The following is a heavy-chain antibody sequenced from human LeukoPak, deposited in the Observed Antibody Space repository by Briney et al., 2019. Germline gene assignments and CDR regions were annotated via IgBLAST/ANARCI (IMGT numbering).Heavy chain of an antibody. Sequence: ASVKVSCKASGYTFTSYGISWVRQAPGQGLEWMGIINPSGGSTSYAQKFQGRVTMTRDTSTSTVYMELSSLRSEDTAVYYCAREAVPNYYMDVWGKGTTVTVSS. D-gene: IGHD4-17*01. CDR2: INPSGGST. CDR3: AREAVPNYYMDV. V-gene: IGHV1-46*01. J-gene: IGHJ6*03. CDR1: GYTFTSYG.